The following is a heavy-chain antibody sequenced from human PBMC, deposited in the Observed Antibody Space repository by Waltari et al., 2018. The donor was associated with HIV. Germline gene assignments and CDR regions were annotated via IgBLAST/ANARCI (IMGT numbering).Heavy chain of an antibody. CDR1: GYTFSDYY. CDR3: ARVFRGTVNYFDSRLGH. Sequence: QVPLVQSGAEVKKPGASVKVSCQASGYTFSDYYMHRVRQAPGQGLEWMGWINPNSGGTRYAEKFQGRVTMTRDTSISTAYMELSRLRFDDTAVYYCARVFRGTVNYFDSRLGHWGQGTLVTVSS. D-gene: IGHD3-22*01. CDR2: INPNSGGT. J-gene: IGHJ5*02. V-gene: IGHV1-2*02.